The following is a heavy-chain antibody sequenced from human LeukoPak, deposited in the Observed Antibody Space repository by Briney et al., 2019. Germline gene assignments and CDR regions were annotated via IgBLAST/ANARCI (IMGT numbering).Heavy chain of an antibody. CDR1: GFSFSTYS. V-gene: IGHV3-21*01. Sequence: GGSLRLSCAASGFSFSTYSMNWVRQAPGKGLEWVSSISSSGSYIYYADSVKGRFTISRDNANNSLCLQMNSLRAEDTAVYYCARVGFREYYFDYWGQGTLVTVSS. D-gene: IGHD3-10*01. CDR2: ISSSGSYI. J-gene: IGHJ4*02. CDR3: ARVGFREYYFDY.